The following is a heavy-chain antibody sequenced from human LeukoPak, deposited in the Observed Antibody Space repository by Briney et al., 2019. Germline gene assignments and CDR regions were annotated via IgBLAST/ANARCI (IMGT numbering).Heavy chain of an antibody. CDR2: INHSGST. CDR3: ARDEYYYGSGRVMGFI. CDR1: GGSFSGYY. V-gene: IGHV4-34*01. D-gene: IGHD3-10*01. J-gene: IGHJ4*02. Sequence: SETLSLTCAVYGGSFSGYYWSWIHQPPGKGLEWIGEINHSGSTNYNPSLKSRVTISVDTSKNRFSLKLSSVTAADTAVYYCARDEYYYGSGRVMGFIWGQGTLVTVSS.